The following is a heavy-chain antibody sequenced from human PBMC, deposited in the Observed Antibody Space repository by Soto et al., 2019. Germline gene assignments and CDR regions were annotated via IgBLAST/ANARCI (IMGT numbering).Heavy chain of an antibody. J-gene: IGHJ4*02. CDR3: AKVPRGPFDY. CDR1: GFTFSSYA. CDR2: SSGSGGGT. Sequence: GGSLRLSCAASGFTFSSYAMSWVRQAPGKGLERVSASSGSGGGTNYSNSAKGRRATIRDNSYKTQYPQMHSPIAAATAAYYYAKVPRGPFDYWGQGTLVTVSS. V-gene: IGHV3-23*01.